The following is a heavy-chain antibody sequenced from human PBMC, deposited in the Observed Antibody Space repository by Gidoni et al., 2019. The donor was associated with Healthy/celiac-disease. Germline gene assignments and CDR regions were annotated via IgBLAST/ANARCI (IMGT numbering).Heavy chain of an antibody. V-gene: IGHV4-38-2*01. D-gene: IGHD3-10*01. CDR3: ASPRTGDPFSYKHAFDI. CDR1: GYSISSGYY. CDR2: IYHSGST. Sequence: QVQLQESGPGLVKPSETLSLTCAVSGYSISSGYYWGWIRQPPGKGLEWIGSIYHSGSTYYNPSLKSRVTISVDTSKNQFSLKLSSVTAADTAVYYCASPRTGDPFSYKHAFDIWGQGTMVTVSS. J-gene: IGHJ3*02.